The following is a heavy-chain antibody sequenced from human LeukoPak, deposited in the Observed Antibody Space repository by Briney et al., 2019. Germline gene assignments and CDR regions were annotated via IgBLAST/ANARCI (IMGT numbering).Heavy chain of an antibody. CDR2: ISWDGGST. CDR1: GSTFNDYA. D-gene: IGHD6-19*01. V-gene: IGHV3-43D*03. Sequence: GGSLRLSCAASGSTFNDYAMHWVRQAPGKGLEWVSFISWDGGSTYYADSVKGRFTFSRDNIKRSLFLQMNSLRPEDTAFYYCAKAGREAGTGHYYFDYWGQGTLVTVSS. J-gene: IGHJ4*02. CDR3: AKAGREAGTGHYYFDY.